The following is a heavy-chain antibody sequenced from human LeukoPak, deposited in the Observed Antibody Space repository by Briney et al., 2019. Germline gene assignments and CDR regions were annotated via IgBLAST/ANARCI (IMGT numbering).Heavy chain of an antibody. D-gene: IGHD3-22*01. CDR1: GFTFSSCA. CDR3: TKDQREYDSSGYSPDDAFDI. V-gene: IGHV3-23*01. J-gene: IGHJ3*02. Sequence: GGSLRLSCAASGFTFSSCAMSWVRQVPGKGLEWVSTISGSGGSTYYADSVKGRFTISRDNSKNTVYLQMNSLRAEDTAIYYCTKDQREYDSSGYSPDDAFDIWGQGTMVTVSS. CDR2: ISGSGGST.